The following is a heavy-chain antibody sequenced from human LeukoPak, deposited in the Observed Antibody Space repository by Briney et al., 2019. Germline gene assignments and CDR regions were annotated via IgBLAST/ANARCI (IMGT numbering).Heavy chain of an antibody. J-gene: IGHJ5*02. D-gene: IGHD5-24*01. CDR2: INPSGGST. CDR3: SRHNSMATRTNWFDP. CDR1: GYTFTSCY. Sequence: ASVKVSCKASGYTFTSCYMHWVRQAPGQGLEWMGIINPSGGSTSYAQKFQGRVTMTRDTSTSTVYMELSSVTAADTAVYYCSRHNSMATRTNWFDPWGQGTLVTVSS. V-gene: IGHV1-46*01.